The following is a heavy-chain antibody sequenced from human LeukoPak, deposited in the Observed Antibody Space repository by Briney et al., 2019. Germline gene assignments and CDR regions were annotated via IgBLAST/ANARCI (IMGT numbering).Heavy chain of an antibody. CDR3: ARHLPQDGSWYWFDP. CDR2: IYPGDSDT. CDR1: GYSFTSYW. J-gene: IGHJ5*02. V-gene: IGHV5-51*01. D-gene: IGHD6-13*01. Sequence: GESLKISCKGSGYSFTSYWIGWVRQMPGKGVEWMGIIYPGDSDTRYSPSSQGQVTISADKSISTAYLQWSSLKASDTAMYYCARHLPQDGSWYWFDPWGQGTLVTVSS.